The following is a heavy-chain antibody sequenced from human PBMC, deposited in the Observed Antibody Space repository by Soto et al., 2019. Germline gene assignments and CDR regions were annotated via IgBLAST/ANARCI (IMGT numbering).Heavy chain of an antibody. D-gene: IGHD2-21*02. CDR1: GGTFSSYA. CDR2: IIPIFGTA. V-gene: IGHV1-69*13. J-gene: IGHJ6*02. Sequence: SVKVSCKASGGTFSSYAISWVRQAPGQGLEWMGGIIPIFGTANYAQKFQGRVTITADESTSTAYMELSSLRSEDTAVYYCAREDIVVVTATPYYYYGMDVWGQGTTVTVSS. CDR3: AREDIVVVTATPYYYYGMDV.